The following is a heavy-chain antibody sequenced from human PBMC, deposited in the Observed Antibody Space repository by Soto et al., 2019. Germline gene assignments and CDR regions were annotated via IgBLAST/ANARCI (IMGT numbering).Heavy chain of an antibody. CDR2: IWYDGSNK. J-gene: IGHJ4*02. V-gene: IGHV3-33*01. CDR1: GFTFSSYG. D-gene: IGHD5-18*01. CDR3: ARGRIQLWLPPFDY. Sequence: GGSLRLSCAASGFTFSSYGMHWVRQAPGKGLEWVAVIWYDGSNKYYADSVKGRFTISRDNSKNTLYLQMNSLRAEDTAVYYCARGRIQLWLPPFDYWGQGTLVTVSS.